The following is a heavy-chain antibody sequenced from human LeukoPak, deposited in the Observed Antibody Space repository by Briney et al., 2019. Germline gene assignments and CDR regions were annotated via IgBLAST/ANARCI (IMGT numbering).Heavy chain of an antibody. CDR2: IYSSDNI. J-gene: IGHJ5*02. V-gene: IGHV4-59*08. CDR1: GTSIRGHY. Sequence: PSETLSLTCTVSGTSIRGHYWSWIRQPPGKGLDWIGYIYSSDNILYNPFLKSRVTLSVDTFNNQFSLSLTSVTAADTAVYYCAGLHFASAEEFDPWGQGTLVTVSS. D-gene: IGHD6-25*01. CDR3: AGLHFASAEEFDP.